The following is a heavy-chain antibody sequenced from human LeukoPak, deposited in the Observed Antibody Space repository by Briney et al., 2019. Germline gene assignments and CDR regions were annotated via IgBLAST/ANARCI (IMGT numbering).Heavy chain of an antibody. CDR1: GYTFTSYG. CDR2: ISPYNGNT. J-gene: IGHJ4*01. CDR3: ARDRPTAMVRPSVEDY. Sequence: ASVKVSCKASGYTFTSYGISWVRQAPGQGLEWMGWISPYNGNTHYAQKLQGRVTMTTDTSTSAAYLELRSLRSDDTAVYYCARDRPTAMVRPSVEDYWGHGTLVIVSS. D-gene: IGHD5-18*01. V-gene: IGHV1-18*01.